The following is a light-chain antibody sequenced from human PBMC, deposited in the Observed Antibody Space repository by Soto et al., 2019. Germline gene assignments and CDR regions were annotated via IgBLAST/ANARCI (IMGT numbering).Light chain of an antibody. J-gene: IGKJ1*01. CDR2: GAS. CDR3: QQYGSPPPR. V-gene: IGKV3-20*01. Sequence: EIVLTQSPGTLSLSPGERATLSCRASQSVSSSYLAWYQQKPGQAPRLLIYGASSRATGIPERFSGSGSGTDFPLTISRLEPEGFAAYYCQQYGSPPPRLGQGTKVELQ. CDR1: QSVSSSY.